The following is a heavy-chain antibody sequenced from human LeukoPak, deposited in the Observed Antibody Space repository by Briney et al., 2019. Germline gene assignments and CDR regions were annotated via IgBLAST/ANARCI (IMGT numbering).Heavy chain of an antibody. J-gene: IGHJ6*03. D-gene: IGHD3-3*01. CDR3: ARAPSNYDFWSGSDDYMDV. CDR2: VYYSGST. CDR1: GGSISSYY. Sequence: SETLSLTCTVSGGSISSYYWSWIRHHPGKGLEGIGYVYYSGSTNYSPSLKSRVTISVDTSKNQFSLKLSSVPAANTAVYYCARAPSNYDFWSGSDDYMDVWGKGTTVTVSS. V-gene: IGHV4-59*08.